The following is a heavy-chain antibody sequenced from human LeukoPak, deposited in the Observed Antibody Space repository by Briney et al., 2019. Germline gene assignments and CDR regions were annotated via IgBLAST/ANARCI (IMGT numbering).Heavy chain of an antibody. CDR3: ASGTSSSWAPTPYYFDY. CDR1: GYTFTGYY. J-gene: IGHJ4*02. V-gene: IGHV1-2*02. Sequence: ASVKVSCKASGYTFTGYYIHWVRQAPGQGLEWMGLINPNSGGTNYAQELQGRVAMTRDTSITTACMELSRLRSDDTAVYYCASGTSSSWAPTPYYFDYWGQGTLVTVSS. D-gene: IGHD6-13*01. CDR2: INPNSGGT.